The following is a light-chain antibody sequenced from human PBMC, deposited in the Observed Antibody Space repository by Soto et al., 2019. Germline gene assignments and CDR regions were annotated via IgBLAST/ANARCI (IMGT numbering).Light chain of an antibody. Sequence: DIQMTQSPSTLSGSVGDRVTITCLASQSISSYLNWYHQKPGKAPKLLIYAASSLQSGVPSRFSGSGSGTDFTLTISSLQPEDFATYYCQQSYSTSITFGQGTRLENK. CDR2: AAS. J-gene: IGKJ5*01. CDR3: QQSYSTSIT. CDR1: QSISSY. V-gene: IGKV1-39*01.